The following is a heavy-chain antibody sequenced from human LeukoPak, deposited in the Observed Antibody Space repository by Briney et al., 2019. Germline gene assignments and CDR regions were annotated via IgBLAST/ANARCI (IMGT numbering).Heavy chain of an antibody. D-gene: IGHD1-26*01. CDR3: ARDTDGSLDY. Sequence: GGSLRLSCAASGFTFGNSWMAWVRQAPGKGLEWVANIKQDGGTKDYADSLKGRFTISRDNPRNSLYLQMNSLRVDDTAVYYCARDTDGSLDYWGQGILVTVAS. CDR1: GFTFGNSW. J-gene: IGHJ4*02. V-gene: IGHV3-7*01. CDR2: IKQDGGTK.